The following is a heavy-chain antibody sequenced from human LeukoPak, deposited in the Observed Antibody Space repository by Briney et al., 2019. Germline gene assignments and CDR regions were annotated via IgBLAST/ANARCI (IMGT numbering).Heavy chain of an antibody. CDR1: GGSVNSYY. D-gene: IGHD4-23*01. J-gene: IGHJ2*01. Sequence: SETLSLACTVSGGSVNSYYWSWIRQPPGNGLEWIGCVYYSGSTNYNPSLKSRVTILVDTSKNQFSLNLTSVTAADTAVYYCARGWYGGNYWYFDLWGRGTLVTVSS. CDR3: ARGWYGGNYWYFDL. V-gene: IGHV4-59*02. CDR2: VYYSGST.